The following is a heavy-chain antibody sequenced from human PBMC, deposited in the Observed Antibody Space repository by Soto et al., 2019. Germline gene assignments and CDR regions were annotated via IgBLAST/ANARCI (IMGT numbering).Heavy chain of an antibody. V-gene: IGHV1-69*13. D-gene: IGHD3-3*01. Sequence: SVKVSCKASGGTFSSYAISWVRQAPGQGLEWMGGIIPIFGTANYAQKFQGRVTITSDESTSTAYMELSSLRSEDTAVYYCARRTFWSGYYYCYYGMHXWSQGTTVTVS. CDR2: IIPIFGTA. CDR1: GGTFSSYA. J-gene: IGHJ6*02. CDR3: ARRTFWSGYYYCYYGMHX.